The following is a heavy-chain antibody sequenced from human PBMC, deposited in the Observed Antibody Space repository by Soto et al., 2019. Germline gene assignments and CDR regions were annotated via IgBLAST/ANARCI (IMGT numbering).Heavy chain of an antibody. J-gene: IGHJ4*02. CDR3: VVGLEDVVGGQLDY. Sequence: SETLSLTCAVYGGSFSGYYWSWIRQPPGKGLEWIGEINHSGSTNYNPSLKSRVTISVDTSQNQFSLRLTSVTAADTAVYYCVVGLEDVVGGQLDYWGQGALVTVSS. CDR2: INHSGST. D-gene: IGHD2-15*01. CDR1: GGSFSGYY. V-gene: IGHV4-34*01.